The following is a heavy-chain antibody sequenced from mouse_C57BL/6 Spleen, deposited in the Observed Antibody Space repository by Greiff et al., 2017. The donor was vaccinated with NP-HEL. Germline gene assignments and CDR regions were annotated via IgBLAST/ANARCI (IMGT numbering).Heavy chain of an antibody. CDR3: TRWGTTAPFAY. V-gene: IGHV1-15*01. CDR2: IDPETGGT. J-gene: IGHJ3*01. CDR1: GYTFTDYE. Sequence: QVQLKQSGAELVRPGASVTLSCKASGYTFTDYEMHWVKQTPVHGLEWIGAIDPETGGTAYNQKFKGKAILTADKSSSTAYMELRSLTSEDSAVYYCTRWGTTAPFAYWGQGTLVTVSA. D-gene: IGHD1-2*01.